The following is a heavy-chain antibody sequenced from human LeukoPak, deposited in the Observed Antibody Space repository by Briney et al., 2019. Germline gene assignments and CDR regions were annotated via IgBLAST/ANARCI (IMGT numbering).Heavy chain of an antibody. Sequence: GGSLRLSCAASGFTLSHYAMRWVRQAPGKGLEWVSASINGGDTHYADCVTGRFNISRDDSKNTLYLQMNNLRAEDTAVYHCVKDGWESWGQGTLVTVSS. J-gene: IGHJ4*02. CDR1: GFTLSHYA. CDR2: SINGGDT. V-gene: IGHV3-23*01. CDR3: VKDGWES. D-gene: IGHD1-26*01.